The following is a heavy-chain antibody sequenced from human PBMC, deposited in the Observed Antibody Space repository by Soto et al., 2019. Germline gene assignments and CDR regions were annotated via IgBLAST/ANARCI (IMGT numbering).Heavy chain of an antibody. D-gene: IGHD6-13*01. CDR1: GGSFSGYH. CDR2: INQSGST. CDR3: ARTYSSSWSPFDY. Sequence: QVQLQQWGAGLLKPSETLSLTCAVYGGSFSGYHWSWIRQPPGKGLEWIGEINQSGSTNYNPSLKSRVTISVDTSKNQFSLKLSSVTAADTAVYYCARTYSSSWSPFDYWGQGTLVTVSS. J-gene: IGHJ4*02. V-gene: IGHV4-34*01.